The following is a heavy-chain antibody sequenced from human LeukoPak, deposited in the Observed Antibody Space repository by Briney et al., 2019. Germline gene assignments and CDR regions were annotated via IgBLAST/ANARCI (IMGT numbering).Heavy chain of an antibody. Sequence: GGSLRLSCAASGFTFSSYAMSWVRQAPGKGLEWVSAISGSGGSTYYADSVKGRFTISRDNSKNTLYLQMNSLRAEDTAVYYCAKGEAARGDPDTYFDYWGQGTLVTVSS. CDR1: GFTFSSYA. V-gene: IGHV3-23*01. CDR2: ISGSGGST. J-gene: IGHJ4*02. D-gene: IGHD2-15*01. CDR3: AKGEAARGDPDTYFDY.